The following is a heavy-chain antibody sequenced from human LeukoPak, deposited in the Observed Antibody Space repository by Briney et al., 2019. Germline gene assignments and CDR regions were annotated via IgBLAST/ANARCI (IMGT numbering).Heavy chain of an antibody. CDR2: INPNSGGT. CDR1: GYTFTGYY. CDR3: ARGRRYCTSTSCYHWFDP. V-gene: IGHV1-2*02. Sequence: VKVSCKASGYTFTGYYMHWVRQAPGQGLEWMGWINPNSGGTNYAQKFQGRVTMTRDTSISTAYMELSRLRSDDTAVYYCARGRRYCTSTSCYHWFDPWGQGTLVTVSS. D-gene: IGHD2-2*01. J-gene: IGHJ5*02.